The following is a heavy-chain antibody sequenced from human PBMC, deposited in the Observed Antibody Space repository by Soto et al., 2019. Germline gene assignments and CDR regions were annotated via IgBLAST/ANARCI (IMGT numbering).Heavy chain of an antibody. D-gene: IGHD3-22*01. V-gene: IGHV3-30*18. J-gene: IGHJ4*02. CDR2: ISYDGSNK. CDR1: GFTFSSYG. CDR3: AKNPDSSGYLFDY. Sequence: GGSLRLSCAASGFTFSSYGMHWVRQAPGKGLEWVAVISYDGSNKYYADSVKGRFTISRDNSKNTLYLQMNSLRAEDTAVYYCAKNPDSSGYLFDYWGQGTLVTVSS.